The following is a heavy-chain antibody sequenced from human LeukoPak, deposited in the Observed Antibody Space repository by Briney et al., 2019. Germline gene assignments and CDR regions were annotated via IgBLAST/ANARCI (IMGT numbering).Heavy chain of an antibody. CDR2: IKKDGSER. CDR3: ATISSPLDY. D-gene: IGHD2-15*01. CDR1: GFTLSGYW. V-gene: IGHV3-7*01. Sequence: GGSLRLSRAASGFTLSGYWMSWVRQAPGKGLEWVANIKKDGSERYYVDFVKGRFTISRDNAKNSVYLQMNSLRVEDTAMYYCATISSPLDYWGQGTLVTVSS. J-gene: IGHJ4*02.